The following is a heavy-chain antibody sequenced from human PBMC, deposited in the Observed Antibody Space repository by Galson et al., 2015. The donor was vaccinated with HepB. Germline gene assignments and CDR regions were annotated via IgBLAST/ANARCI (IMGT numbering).Heavy chain of an antibody. Sequence: SLRLSCAASGFTFSDYYMSWIRQAPGKGLEWVSYISSSSSYTNYADSVKGRFTISRDNAKNSLYLQMNSLRAEDTAVYYCARRGGINYKSRLLDYYMDVWGKGTTVTVSS. CDR1: GFTFSDYY. V-gene: IGHV3-11*06. J-gene: IGHJ6*03. CDR2: ISSSSSYT. D-gene: IGHD1-26*01. CDR3: ARRGGINYKSRLLDYYMDV.